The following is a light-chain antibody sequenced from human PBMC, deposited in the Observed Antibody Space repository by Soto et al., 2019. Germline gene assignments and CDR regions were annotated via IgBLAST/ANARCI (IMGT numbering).Light chain of an antibody. Sequence: QSVLTQPASVSGSPGQSITISCTGTSSDVGGYNYVSWYQQHPGKAPKLMIYDVSNRPSGVSNRFSGSKSGNTASPTISGLQAEDEADYYCSSYTSSSTLVVFGGGTQLTVL. CDR3: SSYTSSSTLVV. CDR2: DVS. CDR1: SSDVGGYNY. J-gene: IGLJ2*01. V-gene: IGLV2-14*01.